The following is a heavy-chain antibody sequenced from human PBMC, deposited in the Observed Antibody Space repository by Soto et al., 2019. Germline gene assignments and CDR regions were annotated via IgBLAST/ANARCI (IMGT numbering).Heavy chain of an antibody. D-gene: IGHD3-3*01. CDR2: ISSSSSYI. V-gene: IGHV3-21*01. Sequence: EVQVVESGGGLVKPGGSLRLSCAASGFTFSSYSMNWVRQAPGKGLEWVSSISSSSSYIYYADSVKGRFTISRDNAKNSLYLQMNSLRAEDTAVYYCARDLVPRGDDFWSGYYGADYWGQGTLVTVSS. J-gene: IGHJ4*02. CDR3: ARDLVPRGDDFWSGYYGADY. CDR1: GFTFSSYS.